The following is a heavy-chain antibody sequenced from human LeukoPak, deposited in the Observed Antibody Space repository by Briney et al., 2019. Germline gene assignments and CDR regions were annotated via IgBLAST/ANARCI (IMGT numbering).Heavy chain of an antibody. CDR3: AKDSWDLIGYYFDS. CDR2: VSSTSSFI. CDR1: GFTFSSYS. J-gene: IGHJ4*02. Sequence: TTGGSLRLSCAASGFTFSSYSINWVRQAPGKGLEWVSCVSSTSSFIYYADSVKGRFTISRDNSKNTLYLQMNSLRAEDTAVYYCAKDSWDLIGYYFDSWGQGTLVTVSS. D-gene: IGHD3-16*02. V-gene: IGHV3-21*04.